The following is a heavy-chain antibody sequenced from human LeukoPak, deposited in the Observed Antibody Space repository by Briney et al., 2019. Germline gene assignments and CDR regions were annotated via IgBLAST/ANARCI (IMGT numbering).Heavy chain of an antibody. D-gene: IGHD3-22*01. CDR2: IYHSGST. Sequence: PSETLSLTCTVSGYSISSGYYWGWIRQPPGKGLEWIGSIYHSGSTYSNPSLKSRVTISVDTSKNQFSLKLSSVTAADTAVYYCARDYYDSSGYAFDIWGQGTMVTVSS. J-gene: IGHJ3*02. V-gene: IGHV4-38-2*02. CDR1: GYSISSGYY. CDR3: ARDYYDSSGYAFDI.